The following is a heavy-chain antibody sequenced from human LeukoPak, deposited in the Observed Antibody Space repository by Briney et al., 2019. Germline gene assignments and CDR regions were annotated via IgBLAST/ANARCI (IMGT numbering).Heavy chain of an antibody. Sequence: SETLSLTCAVYGGSFSGYYWSWIRQPPGKGLEWIGEINHSGSTNYNPSLKSRVTISVDTSKNQFSLKLSSVTAADTAVYYCASDYCDYPREDRKFDPWGQGTLVTVSS. D-gene: IGHD4-17*01. CDR3: ASDYCDYPREDRKFDP. J-gene: IGHJ5*02. CDR2: INHSGST. CDR1: GGSFSGYY. V-gene: IGHV4-34*01.